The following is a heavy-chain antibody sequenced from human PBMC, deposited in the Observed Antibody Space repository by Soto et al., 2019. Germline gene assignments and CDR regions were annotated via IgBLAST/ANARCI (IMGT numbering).Heavy chain of an antibody. CDR3: ARNRTGALFDS. CDR1: GYFIRSNSY. V-gene: IGHV4-38-2*01. J-gene: IGHJ4*02. CDR2: IYHSGST. Sequence: QVQLQESGPGLVKPSETLSLTCVVSGYFIRSNSYWGWIRQSPGKGLEWIGSIYHSGSTHFNPSLKSRVTISVDTSKNQFSLRLTSLTAADTAVYFCARNRTGALFDSWGQGALVTVSA. D-gene: IGHD1-1*01.